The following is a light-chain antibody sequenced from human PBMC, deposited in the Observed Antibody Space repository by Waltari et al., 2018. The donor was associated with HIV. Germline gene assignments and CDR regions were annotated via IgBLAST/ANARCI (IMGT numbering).Light chain of an antibody. V-gene: IGLV3-19*01. CDR3: YTRETSGKHGV. CDR2: HKN. Sequence: SSELTQDPAVSVALGQTIRITCQGDSLRDYYTTWYQQKPGQTRVLDMYHKNMRPSGIADLFSGSSSGRTASLTVTGAEAEDEADYYCYTRETSGKHGVFGNGTKVTVL. J-gene: IGLJ1*01. CDR1: SLRDYY.